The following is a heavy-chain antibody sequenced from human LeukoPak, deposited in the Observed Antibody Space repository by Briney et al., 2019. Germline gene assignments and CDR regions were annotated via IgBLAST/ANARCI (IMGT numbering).Heavy chain of an antibody. CDR1: GFTFSTYD. D-gene: IGHD5-12*01. Sequence: GGSLRLSCAASGFTFSTYDMSWVRQAPAKGLEWVSIISDNGGSTYHADSVKGRFTISRDNSKNTVYLQMNSLRAEDTAVYYCAKASGYDFYDSFDYWGQGTLVTVSS. CDR3: AKASGYDFYDSFDY. V-gene: IGHV3-23*01. J-gene: IGHJ4*02. CDR2: ISDNGGST.